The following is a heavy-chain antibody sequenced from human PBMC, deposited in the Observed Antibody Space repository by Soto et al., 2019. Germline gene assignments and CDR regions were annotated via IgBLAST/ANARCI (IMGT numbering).Heavy chain of an antibody. CDR2: IYYSGST. CDR1: GGSISGGDYY. D-gene: IGHD2-15*01. V-gene: IGHV4-30-4*01. Sequence: PSETLSLTCSVSGGSISGGDYYWSWIRQPPGKGLEWIGYIYYSGSTDYNPSLKSRVTLSVDTSTNQFSLKLSSVTAADTAVYYCGRGLRLCRGGKCYSGSYYFDYWGQGTQVTVSS. J-gene: IGHJ4*02. CDR3: GRGLRLCRGGKCYSGSYYFDY.